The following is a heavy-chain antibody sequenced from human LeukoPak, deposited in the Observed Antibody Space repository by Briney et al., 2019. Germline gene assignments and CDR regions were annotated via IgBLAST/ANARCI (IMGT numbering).Heavy chain of an antibody. CDR2: INHSGSP. D-gene: IGHD1-7*01. Sequence: PSETLSLTCAVFGGSFSGFHWSWIRQSPGKGLEWIGEINHSGSPDYNPSLKSRVTISVDTSKNQFSLKLTSVTAADTAVYYCTRGSRENYPATDYWGQGTLVTVSS. CDR3: TRGSRENYPATDY. J-gene: IGHJ4*02. V-gene: IGHV4-34*01. CDR1: GGSFSGFH.